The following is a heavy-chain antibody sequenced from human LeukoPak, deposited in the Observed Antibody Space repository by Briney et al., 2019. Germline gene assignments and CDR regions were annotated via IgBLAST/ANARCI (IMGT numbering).Heavy chain of an antibody. CDR3: AKSNGYGLVDI. J-gene: IGHJ3*02. V-gene: IGHV4-38-2*02. CDR2: FFLKGST. Sequence: SETLSLTCTVSGYSITSAYYWGWIRPPPGKGLEWIGSFFLKGSTYYNPSLKSRVTISLDTSRNQFSLKLTSVTAADTAVYYCAKSNGYGLVDIWGQGTMVTVSS. CDR1: GYSITSAYY. D-gene: IGHD3-10*01.